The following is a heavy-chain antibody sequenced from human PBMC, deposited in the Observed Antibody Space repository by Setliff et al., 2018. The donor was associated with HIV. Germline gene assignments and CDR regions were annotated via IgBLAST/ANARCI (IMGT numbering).Heavy chain of an antibody. J-gene: IGHJ6*04. Sequence: GGSLRLSCEGSGFTLSHFAMHWVRQAPGKGLEWVSGINWSGDIMGYVDSVRGRFIVSRDNVKNSVHLQMDSLTTEDTALYYCVKGDSATGQYYSYMDVWGKGTTVTV. V-gene: IGHV3-9*01. CDR3: VKGDSATGQYYSYMDV. CDR2: INWSGDIM. D-gene: IGHD3-9*01. CDR1: GFTLSHFA.